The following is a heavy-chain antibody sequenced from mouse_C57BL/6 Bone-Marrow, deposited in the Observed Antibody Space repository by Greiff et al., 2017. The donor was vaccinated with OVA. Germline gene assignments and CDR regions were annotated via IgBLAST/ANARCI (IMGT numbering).Heavy chain of an antibody. CDR1: GYTFTSYW. Sequence: VKLQQSGAELVMPGASVKLSCKASGYTFTSYWMHWVKQRPGQGLEWIGEIDPSDSYTNYNQKFKGKSTLTVDKSSSTAYMQLSSLTSEDSAVYYCAIYSNYWYFDVWGTGTTVTVSS. D-gene: IGHD2-5*01. V-gene: IGHV1-69*01. CDR2: IDPSDSYT. CDR3: AIYSNYWYFDV. J-gene: IGHJ1*03.